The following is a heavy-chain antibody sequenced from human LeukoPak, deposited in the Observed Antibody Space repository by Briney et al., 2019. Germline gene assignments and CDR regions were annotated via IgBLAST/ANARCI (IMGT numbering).Heavy chain of an antibody. CDR1: GFTVSNNH. Sequence: GGSLXLSCAVSGFTVSNNHLNWVRQAPGKGLECVSNIYASGNTYYTDSVKGRFTISRDNSKNTLYLQMNSLRAEDTAVYYCAKDGAPYYYYYMDVWGKGTTVTVSS. CDR3: AKDGAPYYYYYMDV. CDR2: IYASGNT. V-gene: IGHV3-66*03. J-gene: IGHJ6*03.